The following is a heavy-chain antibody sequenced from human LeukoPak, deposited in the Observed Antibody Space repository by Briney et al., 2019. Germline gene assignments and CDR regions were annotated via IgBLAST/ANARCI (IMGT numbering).Heavy chain of an antibody. J-gene: IGHJ4*02. D-gene: IGHD3-22*01. V-gene: IGHV3-30*03. CDR2: ISYDGSIQ. CDR3: VAWTGYDSSGYFYV. Sequence: GGSLRLSCAASGFTFSNHGMHWVRQAPDKGLEWVALISYDGSIQYYADSVKGRFTISRDNSKNTLYLQMNSLRAEDTAVYYCVAWTGYDSSGYFYVWGQGTLVPVSS. CDR1: GFTFSNHG.